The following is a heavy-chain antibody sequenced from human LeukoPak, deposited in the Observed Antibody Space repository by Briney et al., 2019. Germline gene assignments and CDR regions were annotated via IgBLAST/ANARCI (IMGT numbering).Heavy chain of an antibody. V-gene: IGHV4-61*01. CDR3: AGGHYPLEY. Sequence: SETLSLTCTVSGGSISSGRHYWTWIRQPPGKGLEWIGLLYPSGSTNYNPSLKSRVTISVDTSRTQFSLKLSSMTAADTAVYYCAGGHYPLEYWGQGTLVTVSS. CDR1: GGSISSGRHY. J-gene: IGHJ4*02. D-gene: IGHD1-26*01. CDR2: LYPSGST.